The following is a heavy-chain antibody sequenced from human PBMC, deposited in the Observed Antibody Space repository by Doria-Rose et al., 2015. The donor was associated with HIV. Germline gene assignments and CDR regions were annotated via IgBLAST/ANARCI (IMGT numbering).Heavy chain of an antibody. CDR1: GVSLSSPGMG. CDR3: ARIKSSRWYHKYYFDF. D-gene: IGHD6-13*01. Sequence: QATLKESSPVLVKPTETLTLTCTVSGVSLSSPGMGVSWIRQPPGKALEWLANSFSDDERSYKTSLKSRLTISRDTSKSQVVLTMTDMDPVDTATYYCARIKSSRWYHKYYFDFWGQGTLVIVSA. V-gene: IGHV2-26*01. J-gene: IGHJ4*02. CDR2: SFSDDER.